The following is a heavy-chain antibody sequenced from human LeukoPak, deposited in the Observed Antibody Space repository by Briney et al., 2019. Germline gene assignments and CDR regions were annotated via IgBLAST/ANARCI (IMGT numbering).Heavy chain of an antibody. V-gene: IGHV4-59*01. D-gene: IGHD3-22*01. CDR3: ARDRGYDSSGTRGSLDY. CDR2: IYYSGST. J-gene: IGHJ4*02. CDR1: GGSISSYY. Sequence: SETLSPTCTVSGGSISSYYWSWIRQPPGKGLEWIGYIYYSGSTNYNPSLKSRVTISVDTSKNQFSLKLSSVTAADTAVYYCARDRGYDSSGTRGSLDYWGQGTLVTVSS.